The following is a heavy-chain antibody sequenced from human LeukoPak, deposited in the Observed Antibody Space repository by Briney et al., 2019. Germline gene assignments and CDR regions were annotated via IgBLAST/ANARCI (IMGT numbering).Heavy chain of an antibody. CDR2: ISGSGGST. V-gene: IGHV3-23*01. J-gene: IGHJ4*02. CDR1: GFTFSSYA. CDR3: ATQVGATPYFDY. D-gene: IGHD1-26*01. Sequence: EGSLRLSCAASGFTFSSYAMSWVRQAPGKGLEWVSAISGSGGSTYYADSVKGRFTISRDNSKNTLYLQMNSLRAEDTAVYYCATQVGATPYFDYWGQGTLVTVSS.